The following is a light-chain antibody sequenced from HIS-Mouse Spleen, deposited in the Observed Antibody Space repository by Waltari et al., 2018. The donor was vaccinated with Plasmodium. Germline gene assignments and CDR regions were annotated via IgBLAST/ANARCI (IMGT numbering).Light chain of an antibody. CDR2: EDS. V-gene: IGLV3-10*01. J-gene: IGLJ3*02. CDR3: YSTDSSGNHRV. Sequence: SYELTQPHSVSVSPGQLARIPCPGAAFPKQSAYWYQQKSGQAPVLVIYEDSQRPPGIPERFSGSSSGTMATLTISGAQVEDEADYYCYSTDSSGNHRVFGGGTKLTVL. CDR1: AFPKQS.